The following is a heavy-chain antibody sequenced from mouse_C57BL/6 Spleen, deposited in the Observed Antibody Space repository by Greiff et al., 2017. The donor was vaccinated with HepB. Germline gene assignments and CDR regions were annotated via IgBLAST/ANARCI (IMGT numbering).Heavy chain of an antibody. J-gene: IGHJ2*01. CDR2: INPSTGGT. Sequence: EVQGVESGPELVKPGASVKISCKASGYSFTGYYMNWVKQSPEKSLEWIGEINPSTGGTTYNQKFKAKATLTVDKSSSTAYMQLKSLTSEDSAVYYCARGGQVDYWGQGTTLTVSS. D-gene: IGHD3-3*01. V-gene: IGHV1-42*01. CDR3: ARGGQVDY. CDR1: GYSFTGYY.